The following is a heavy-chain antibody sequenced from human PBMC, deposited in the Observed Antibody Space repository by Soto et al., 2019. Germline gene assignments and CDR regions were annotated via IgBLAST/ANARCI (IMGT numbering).Heavy chain of an antibody. CDR2: IYSGGSI. CDR1: GGSISNVNDC. D-gene: IGHD3-10*01. J-gene: IGHJ4*02. V-gene: IGHV4-30-4*01. CDR3: ARGQSGDKVDY. Sequence: QVQLQESGPGLVKPSQTLSLTCIVSGGSISNVNDCWSWIRQRPDKGLEWIGHIYSGGSIYNNQSPTSLVTISVDTSNNQFSLQLCAVSAAGTAVYYCARGQSGDKVDYWGQGSLVTVSS.